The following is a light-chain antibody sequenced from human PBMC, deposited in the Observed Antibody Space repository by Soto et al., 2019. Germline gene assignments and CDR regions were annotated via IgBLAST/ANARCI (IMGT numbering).Light chain of an antibody. CDR3: QQYNNWPLYT. J-gene: IGKJ2*01. V-gene: IGKV3-15*01. Sequence: EIVMTQSPATLSVSPGERATLSCRASQSVSSNLAWYQQKPGQAPRLLIYGASTRATGIPARFSGSGSGTDFTLTISSLQSQDFAVYYSQQYNNWPLYTFGQGTKLEIK. CDR2: GAS. CDR1: QSVSSN.